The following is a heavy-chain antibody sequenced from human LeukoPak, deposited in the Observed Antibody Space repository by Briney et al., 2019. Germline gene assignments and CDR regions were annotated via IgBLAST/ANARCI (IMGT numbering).Heavy chain of an antibody. J-gene: IGHJ4*02. CDR3: AREASRAGTYYFDY. V-gene: IGHV4-59*01. D-gene: IGHD3-10*01. CDR1: GGSISSYY. CDR2: IYYSGST. Sequence: SETLSLTCAVSGGSISSYYWSWIRQPPGKGLEWIGYIYYSGSTNYNPSLKSRVTISVDTSKNQFSLKLRSVTAADTAVYFCAREASRAGTYYFDYWGQGTLLTVSS.